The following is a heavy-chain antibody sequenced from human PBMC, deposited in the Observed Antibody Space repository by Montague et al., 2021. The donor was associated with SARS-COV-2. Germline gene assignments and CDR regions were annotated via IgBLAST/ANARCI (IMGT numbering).Heavy chain of an antibody. CDR3: TRDRDYGAYLNWFNP. CDR1: GFTISSFW. Sequence: SLRLSCAASGFTISSFWMSWVRQAPGKGLEWVANIRQDGSDKYYLDSVRGRFTISRDNAKNSLYLQMSSLRAEDTGVYYCTRDRDYGAYLNWFNPWGQGTLVTVSS. D-gene: IGHD4-17*01. J-gene: IGHJ5*02. CDR2: IRQDGSDK. V-gene: IGHV3-7*01.